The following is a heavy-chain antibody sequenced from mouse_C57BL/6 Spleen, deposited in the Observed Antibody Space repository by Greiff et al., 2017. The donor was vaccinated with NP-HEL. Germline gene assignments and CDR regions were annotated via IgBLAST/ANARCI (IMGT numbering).Heavy chain of an antibody. CDR2: ISDGGSYT. Sequence: DVQVVESGGGLVKPGGSLKLSCAASGFTFSSYAMSWVRQTPEKRLEWVATISDGGSYTYYPDNVKGRFTISRDNAKNNLYLQMSHLKSEDTAMYYCAREGSSWMDYWGQGTSVTVSS. J-gene: IGHJ4*01. V-gene: IGHV5-4*01. D-gene: IGHD1-1*01. CDR1: GFTFSSYA. CDR3: AREGSSWMDY.